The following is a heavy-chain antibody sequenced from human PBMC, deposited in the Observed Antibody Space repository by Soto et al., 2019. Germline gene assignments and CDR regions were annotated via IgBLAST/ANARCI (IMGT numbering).Heavy chain of an antibody. V-gene: IGHV3-23*01. J-gene: IGHJ6*02. D-gene: IGHD6-13*01. CDR1: GFTFTNYG. CDR3: AKDGTAAGIRFYGMDV. CDR2: IGVAGDT. Sequence: EVQLLESGGGLVQPGGSLRLSCEVSGFTFTNYGMSWVRQAPDKGLEWVSTIGVAGDTYYADSVKGRFTISRDNSKNTLFLQMNSLRAEDTALYFCAKDGTAAGIRFYGMDVWGQGTTVTVSS.